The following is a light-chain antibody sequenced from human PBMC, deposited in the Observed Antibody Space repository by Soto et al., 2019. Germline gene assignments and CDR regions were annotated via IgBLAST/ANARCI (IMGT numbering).Light chain of an antibody. Sequence: QSVLTQPPSVSGAPGQRVTISCTGSSSNIGAGYDVHWYQHLPGTAPKLLIYGNSNQPSGVPDRFSGSKSGTSASLAITGFQAEDEADYNCQSYDSSLSGWVFGGGTKLTVL. CDR2: GNS. CDR3: QSYDSSLSGWV. J-gene: IGLJ3*02. CDR1: SSNIGAGYD. V-gene: IGLV1-40*01.